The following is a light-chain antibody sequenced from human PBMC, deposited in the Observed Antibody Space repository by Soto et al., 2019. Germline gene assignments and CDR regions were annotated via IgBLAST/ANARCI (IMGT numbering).Light chain of an antibody. J-gene: IGKJ1*01. CDR1: QSVSSW. CDR3: QQYNSAWT. V-gene: IGKV1-5*03. CDR2: TAS. Sequence: DIQMTQSPSTLSASVGDRVTITCRASQSVSSWLAWYQQKPGKAPNLLIYTASSLESVVPSRFSGSGSGTEFTLTISSRQPDDFETYYCQQYNSAWTFGQGTTVEIK.